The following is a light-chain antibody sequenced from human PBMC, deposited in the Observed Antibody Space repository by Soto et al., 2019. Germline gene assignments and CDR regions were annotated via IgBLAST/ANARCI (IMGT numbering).Light chain of an antibody. CDR2: AAS. CDR1: QGISNY. J-gene: IGKJ1*01. V-gene: IGKV1-27*01. CDR3: QKYNSALWT. Sequence: DIPMTQSPSPLSASVGDRVTITCRASQGISNYLAWYQQKPGKVPKLLIYAASTLQSGVPSRFSGSGSGTDFTLTIRSLQPEDVATYYCQKYNSALWTFGQGTKVEIK.